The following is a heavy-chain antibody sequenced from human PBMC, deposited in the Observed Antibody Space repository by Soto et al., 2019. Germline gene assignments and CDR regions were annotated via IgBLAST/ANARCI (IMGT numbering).Heavy chain of an antibody. V-gene: IGHV3-23*01. D-gene: IGHD1-26*01. J-gene: IGHJ6*02. Sequence: GGSLRLSCAASGFTFSSYAMSWVRQAPGKGLEWVSAISGSGGSTYYADSVKGRFTISRDNSKNTLYLQMNSLRAEDTAVYYCAKAQWELKPYYYYGMDVWGQGTTVTVSS. CDR1: GFTFSSYA. CDR2: ISGSGGST. CDR3: AKAQWELKPYYYYGMDV.